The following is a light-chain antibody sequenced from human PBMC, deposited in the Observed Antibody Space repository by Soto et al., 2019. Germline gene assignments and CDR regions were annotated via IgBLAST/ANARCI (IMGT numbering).Light chain of an antibody. V-gene: IGKV3-20*01. CDR3: QQFGSPSWT. J-gene: IGKJ1*01. Sequence: ESVLTQSPGTLSLSPGEKATLSCRASQSVSSSYLAWYQQKPGQAPRLLIYGASSRATGIPDRFSGSGSGTDFTLTVSRLELEDFAVYYCQQFGSPSWTFGQVTKV. CDR1: QSVSSSY. CDR2: GAS.